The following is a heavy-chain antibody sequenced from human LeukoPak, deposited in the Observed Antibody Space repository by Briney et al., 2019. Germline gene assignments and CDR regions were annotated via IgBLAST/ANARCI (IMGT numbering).Heavy chain of an antibody. CDR2: IYSGGST. Sequence: GGSLRLSCAASGFTVSSNYMSWVRQAPGKGLEWVSVIYSGGSTYYADSVKGRFTISRDNSKNTLYLQINSLRAEDTAVYYCARGGTTPVYYYYGMDVWGQGTTVTVSS. V-gene: IGHV3-53*01. J-gene: IGHJ6*02. D-gene: IGHD1-7*01. CDR3: ARGGTTPVYYYYGMDV. CDR1: GFTVSSNY.